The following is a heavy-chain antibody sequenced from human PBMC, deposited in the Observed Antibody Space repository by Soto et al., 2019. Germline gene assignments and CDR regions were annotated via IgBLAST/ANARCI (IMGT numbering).Heavy chain of an antibody. J-gene: IGHJ6*02. CDR1: GYTFTSYG. CDR3: ARDLGRDTAMDAFYYYYGMDV. Sequence: ASVKVSCKASGYTFTSYGISWVRQAPGQGLEWMGWINPNSGGTNYAQKFQGWVTMTRDTSISTAYMELSRLRSDDTAVYYCARDLGRDTAMDAFYYYYGMDVWGQGTTVTVSS. CDR2: INPNSGGT. D-gene: IGHD5-18*01. V-gene: IGHV1-2*04.